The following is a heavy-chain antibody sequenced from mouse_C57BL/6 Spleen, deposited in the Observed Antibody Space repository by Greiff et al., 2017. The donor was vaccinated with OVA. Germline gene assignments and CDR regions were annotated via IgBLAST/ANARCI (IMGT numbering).Heavy chain of an antibody. Sequence: EVKVEESGGGLVQPGGSMKLSCVASGFTFSNYWMKWVRQSPEKGLEWVAQIRLKSDNSATNYAVTGKGRFTSSRDDSESSVYLQMNNLRAEDTGVDYGTECITTGVAGDYWGQGTTLTVSS. CDR1: GFTFSNYW. D-gene: IGHD1-1*01. V-gene: IGHV6-3*01. CDR3: TECITTGVAGDY. CDR2: IRLKSDNSAT. J-gene: IGHJ2*01.